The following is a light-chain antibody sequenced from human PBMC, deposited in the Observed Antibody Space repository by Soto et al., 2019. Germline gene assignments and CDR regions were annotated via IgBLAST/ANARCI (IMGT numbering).Light chain of an antibody. J-gene: IGKJ1*01. CDR2: KTS. CDR1: QSLSGW. V-gene: IGKV1-5*03. CDR3: QQYNNWPPA. Sequence: DIQMTQSPSTLSASVGDRVTITCRASQSLSGWLAWYQQKPGKAPKLLIYKTSTLESGVPSRFSGSGSGTQFTLTITSLQSEDFAVYYCQQYNNWPPAFGQGTKVEIK.